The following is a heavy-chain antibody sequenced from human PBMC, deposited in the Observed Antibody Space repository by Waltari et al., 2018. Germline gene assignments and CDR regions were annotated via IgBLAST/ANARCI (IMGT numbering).Heavy chain of an antibody. J-gene: IGHJ3*02. CDR2: INHSGST. Sequence: QVQLQQWGAGLLKPSETLSLTCAVYGGSFSGYYWSWIRQPPGKGLEWIGEINHSGSTNFTPSLKSRVTISVDTSKNQFSLKLSSVTAADTAVYYCARLSGGNFDAFDIWGQGTMVTVSS. CDR1: GGSFSGYY. V-gene: IGHV4-34*01. CDR3: ARLSGGNFDAFDI. D-gene: IGHD2-21*02.